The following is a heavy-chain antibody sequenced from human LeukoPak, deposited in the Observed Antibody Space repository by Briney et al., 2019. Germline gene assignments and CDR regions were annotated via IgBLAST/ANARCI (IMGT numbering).Heavy chain of an antibody. J-gene: IGHJ4*02. CDR1: GFTFSSYE. Sequence: PGGSLRLSCAASGFTFSSYEMNWVRLAPGKGLEWVSYISSSGSTIYYADSVKGRFTISRDNAKNSLYLQMNSLRAEDTAVYYCARDRDYGSGSYFDEFDYWGQGTLVTVSS. CDR2: ISSSGSTI. CDR3: ARDRDYGSGSYFDEFDY. V-gene: IGHV3-48*03. D-gene: IGHD3-10*01.